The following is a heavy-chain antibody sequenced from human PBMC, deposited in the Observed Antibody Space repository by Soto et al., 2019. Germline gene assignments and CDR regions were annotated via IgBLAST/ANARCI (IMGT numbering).Heavy chain of an antibody. V-gene: IGHV3-23*01. CDR1: GFTFSDFA. Sequence: EVQVLESGGGLVQPGGSLRLSCVASGFTFSDFAMSWVRQAPGKGLEWVSSISGSGGTIYYADSVKGRFTISRDNSNNTLYLQMHSLRADDTAVYFCAKVRGSGWYVHYWGQGTLVAVSS. CDR2: ISGSGGTI. J-gene: IGHJ4*02. CDR3: AKVRGSGWYVHY. D-gene: IGHD6-19*01.